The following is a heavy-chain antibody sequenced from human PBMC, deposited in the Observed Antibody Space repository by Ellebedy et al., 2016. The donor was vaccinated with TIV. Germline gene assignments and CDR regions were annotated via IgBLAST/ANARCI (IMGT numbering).Heavy chain of an antibody. CDR1: GFSFGDYA. V-gene: IGHV3-49*03. CDR2: IRRKAYGGTA. D-gene: IGHD1-26*01. Sequence: GGSLRLSXTGSGFSFGDYAMSWFRQAPGKGLEWVSFIRRKAYGGTADYAASVRGRFTISRDDSKSIAYLQMNSLKTEDTAVYYCTRDSGTYHYFDYWGQGTLLTVSS. CDR3: TRDSGTYHYFDY. J-gene: IGHJ4*02.